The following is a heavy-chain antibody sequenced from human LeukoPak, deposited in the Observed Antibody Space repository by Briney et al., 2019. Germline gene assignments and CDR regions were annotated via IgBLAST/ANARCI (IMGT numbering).Heavy chain of an antibody. Sequence: PVKVSCKASGFTFTSSAMQWVRQARGQRLEWIGWIVVGSGNTNYAQKFQERVTITRDMSTSTAYMELSSLRSEDTAVYYCAAVSDYYDSSGYVAFDIWGQGTMVTVSS. J-gene: IGHJ3*02. CDR3: AAVSDYYDSSGYVAFDI. V-gene: IGHV1-58*02. CDR2: IVVGSGNT. D-gene: IGHD3-22*01. CDR1: GFTFTSSA.